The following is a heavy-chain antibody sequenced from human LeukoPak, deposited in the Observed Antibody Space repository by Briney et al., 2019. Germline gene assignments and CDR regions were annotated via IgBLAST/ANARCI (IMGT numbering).Heavy chain of an antibody. Sequence: GGSLRLSCAVSGLTFSDAWMCWVRQAPGKWLEWVGRIKSKGSGGTTDYGAPVKGRFTISRDDSKNTVFLQMNSLTTEDTAVYFCTHDRSGYYTFQYWGQGTLVTVSS. CDR3: THDRSGYYTFQY. CDR2: IKSKGSGGTT. CDR1: GLTFSDAW. V-gene: IGHV3-15*01. J-gene: IGHJ4*02. D-gene: IGHD3-22*01.